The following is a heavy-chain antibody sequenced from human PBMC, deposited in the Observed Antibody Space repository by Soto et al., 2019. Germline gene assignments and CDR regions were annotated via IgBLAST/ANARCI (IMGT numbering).Heavy chain of an antibody. J-gene: IGHJ4*02. CDR2: IYHSGSI. D-gene: IGHD6-19*01. CDR3: ARTERGYSSAFDY. CDR1: GGSISSSNW. V-gene: IGHV4-4*02. Sequence: QVHLQESGPGLVRPSGTLSLTCAVSGGSISSSNWWSWVRQPPEKGLEWIGEIYHSGSIKYNPSNKSQVTLSDDKSKNRFSLRLSSVTAADTAVYYCARTERGYSSAFDYWGQGTLVTVSS.